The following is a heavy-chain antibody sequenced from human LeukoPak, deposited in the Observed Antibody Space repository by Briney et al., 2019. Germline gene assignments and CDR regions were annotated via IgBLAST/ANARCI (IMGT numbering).Heavy chain of an antibody. CDR3: ARGVSSGWYYFDF. J-gene: IGHJ4*02. Sequence: GGSLRLSCAASGFTVSSNFMSWVRQAPGKGLEWVSVIYSGGTTYYADSVKGRFTISRDSSKNTLYLQMNTLRVEDTAVYYCARGVSSGWYYFDFWGQGTLSPSP. CDR2: IYSGGTT. CDR1: GFTVSSNF. V-gene: IGHV3-66*01. D-gene: IGHD6-19*01.